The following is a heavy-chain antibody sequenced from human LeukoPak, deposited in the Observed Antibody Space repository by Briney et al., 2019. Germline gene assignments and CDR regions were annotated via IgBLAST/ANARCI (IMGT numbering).Heavy chain of an antibody. J-gene: IGHJ3*02. D-gene: IGHD3-22*01. Sequence: GGSLRLSCAASGITFSSHDMHWVRQAPGKGLEWVAVISYDGSNKYYADSVKGRFTISRDNSKNTLYLQMNSLRAEDTAVYYCAKDLSKYYDRAGAFDIWGQGTMVTASS. CDR1: GITFSSHD. CDR2: ISYDGSNK. V-gene: IGHV3-30*18. CDR3: AKDLSKYYDRAGAFDI.